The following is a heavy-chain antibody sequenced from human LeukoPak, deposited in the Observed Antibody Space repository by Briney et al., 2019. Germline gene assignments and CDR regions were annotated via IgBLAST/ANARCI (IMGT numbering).Heavy chain of an antibody. V-gene: IGHV1-46*01. CDR1: GYTFTSYY. J-gene: IGHJ5*02. CDR3: ARGVTGSGSYLGDWFDP. D-gene: IGHD1-26*01. CDR2: INPSGGST. Sequence: ASVKVSCKASGYTFTSYYMHWVRQAPGQGLEWMGIINPSGGSTSYAQKFQGRVTMTRDTSTSTVYMELSSLRSEDTAVYYCARGVTGSGSYLGDWFDPWGQGTLVTVSS.